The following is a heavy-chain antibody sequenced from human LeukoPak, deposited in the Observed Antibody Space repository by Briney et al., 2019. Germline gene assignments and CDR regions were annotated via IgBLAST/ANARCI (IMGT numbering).Heavy chain of an antibody. CDR2: IYYSGST. D-gene: IGHD3-10*01. Sequence: SETLSLTCTVSGGSISSHYWSWIRQPPGKGLEWIGYIYYSGSTNYNPSLKSRVTLSVDTSKNQFSLKLSSVTAADTAVYYCASGYYYGSGSSYYFDYWGQGTLVTVSS. CDR1: GGSISSHY. CDR3: ASGYYYGSGSSYYFDY. J-gene: IGHJ4*02. V-gene: IGHV4-59*11.